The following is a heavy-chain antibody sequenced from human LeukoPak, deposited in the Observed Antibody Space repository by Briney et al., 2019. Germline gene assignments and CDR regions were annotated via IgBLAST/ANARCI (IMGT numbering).Heavy chain of an antibody. D-gene: IGHD3-10*01. CDR3: ARAMSGDLFDY. J-gene: IGHJ4*02. V-gene: IGHV1-2*02. Sequence: GASVKVSCKASGYTFTDHYIHWVRQAPGQGPEWMGWMNAYSGTTNYREKFKGRVTLTRDTSTRTAYMELSGLRSDDAAVYFCARAMSGDLFDYWGQGTLVTVTS. CDR2: MNAYSGTT. CDR1: GYTFTDHY.